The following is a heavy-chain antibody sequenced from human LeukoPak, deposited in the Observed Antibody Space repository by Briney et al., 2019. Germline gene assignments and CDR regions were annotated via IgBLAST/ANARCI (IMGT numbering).Heavy chain of an antibody. CDR3: ARVTAYFDWLLYYYYMDV. CDR2: INHSGST. J-gene: IGHJ6*03. CDR1: GGSFSGYY. Sequence: SETLSLTCAVYGGSFSGYYWSWLRQPPGKGLEWIGEINHSGSTNYNPSLKSRVTISVDTSKNQFSLKLSSVTAADTAVYYCARVTAYFDWLLYYYYMDVWGKGTTVTVSS. V-gene: IGHV4-34*01. D-gene: IGHD3-9*01.